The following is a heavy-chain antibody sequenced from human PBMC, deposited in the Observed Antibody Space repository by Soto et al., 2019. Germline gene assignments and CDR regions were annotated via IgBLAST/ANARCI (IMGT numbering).Heavy chain of an antibody. CDR3: AKVVGDGNPYYDF. D-gene: IGHD2-15*01. CDR1: RGSFKSSS. Sequence: GVPAEASSKECRGSFKSSSRWSVCQDPGQGLEWMGWINPNSGGTNYAQKFQGWVTMTRDTSISTAYMELSRLRSDDTAVYYCAKVVGDGNPYYDFWGQGTLVTVSS. J-gene: IGHJ4*02. V-gene: IGHV1-2*04. CDR2: INPNSGGT.